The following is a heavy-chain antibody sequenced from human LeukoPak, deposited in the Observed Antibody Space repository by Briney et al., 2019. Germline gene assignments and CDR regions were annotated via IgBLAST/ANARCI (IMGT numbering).Heavy chain of an antibody. J-gene: IGHJ4*02. D-gene: IGHD6-19*01. CDR2: LSGSGVRT. CDR3: AKAEGYSTGWFSY. CDR1: GFTFSNYA. V-gene: IGHV3-23*01. Sequence: GGSLRLSCTVSGFTFSNYAMNWVRQAPGKGLEWVSGLSGSGVRTDCADSVKGRFTVSRDISKDTLYLQMNDLRAEDTAVYYCAKAEGYSTGWFSYWGQGTLVTVSS.